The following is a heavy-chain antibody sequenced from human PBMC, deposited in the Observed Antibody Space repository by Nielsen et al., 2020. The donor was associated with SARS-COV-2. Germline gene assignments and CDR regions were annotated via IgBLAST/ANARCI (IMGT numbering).Heavy chain of an antibody. Sequence: GGSLRLSCAASGFTFSSYWMSWVRQAPGKGLEWVANIKQDGSEKYYVDSVKGRFTISRDNSKNSLYLQMNSLRTEDTALYYCARGGYYYYGMDVWGQGTTVTVSS. V-gene: IGHV3-7*03. CDR3: ARGGYYYYGMDV. CDR2: IKQDGSEK. D-gene: IGHD1-26*01. J-gene: IGHJ6*02. CDR1: GFTFSSYW.